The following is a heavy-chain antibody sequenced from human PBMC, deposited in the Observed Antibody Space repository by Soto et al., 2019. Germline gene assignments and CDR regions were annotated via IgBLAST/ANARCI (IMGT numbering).Heavy chain of an antibody. D-gene: IGHD3-3*01. CDR1: GFTFSSYG. CDR2: IWYDGSNK. V-gene: IGHV3-33*01. CDR3: ARDSRYYDFWSGYYDNWFDP. J-gene: IGHJ5*02. Sequence: GGSLRLSCAASGFTFSSYGMHWVRQAPGKGLEWVAVIWYDGSNKYYADSVKGRFTISRDNSKNTLYLQMNSLRAEDTAVYYCARDSRYYDFWSGYYDNWFDPWGQGTLVTVSS.